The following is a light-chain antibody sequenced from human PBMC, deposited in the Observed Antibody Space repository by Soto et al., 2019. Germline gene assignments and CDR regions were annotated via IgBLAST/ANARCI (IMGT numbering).Light chain of an antibody. V-gene: IGLV1-47*01. J-gene: IGLJ2*01. CDR2: RAS. Sequence: QAVVTQPPSASGTPGQRVTISCSGSSSNIGSNYVYWYQQVPGTAPRLLMYRASQRPSGVPGRFSGSKSGTSASLAISGLRSEDEADYYCAAWDDTLNGLVFGGGTKVTVL. CDR1: SSNIGSNY. CDR3: AAWDDTLNGLV.